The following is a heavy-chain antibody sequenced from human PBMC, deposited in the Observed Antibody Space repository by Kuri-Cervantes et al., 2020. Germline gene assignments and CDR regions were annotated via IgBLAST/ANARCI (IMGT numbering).Heavy chain of an antibody. J-gene: IGHJ4*02. CDR3: ARETVIAALDY. Sequence: GGSLRLSCKASGGTFSSYAISWVRQAPGQGLEWMGGIIPIFGTANYAQKFQGRVTITADESTSTAYMELSSLRSEDTAVYYCARETVIAALDYWGQGTLVTVSS. CDR1: GGTFSSYA. CDR2: IIPIFGTA. V-gene: IGHV1-69*01. D-gene: IGHD6-13*01.